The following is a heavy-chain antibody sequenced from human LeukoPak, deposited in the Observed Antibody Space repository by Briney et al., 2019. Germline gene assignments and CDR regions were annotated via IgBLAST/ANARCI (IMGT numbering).Heavy chain of an antibody. V-gene: IGHV1-46*01. J-gene: IGHJ4*02. CDR1: GFTFSSYA. CDR3: ARDYGDLSNRLFDY. CDR2: INPSGGST. Sequence: GGSLRLSCAASGFTFSSYAMSWVRQAPGKGLEWMGIINPSGGSTSYAQKFQGRVTMTRDTSTSTVYMELSSLRSEDTAVYYCARDYGDLSNRLFDYWGQGTLVTVSS. D-gene: IGHD4-17*01.